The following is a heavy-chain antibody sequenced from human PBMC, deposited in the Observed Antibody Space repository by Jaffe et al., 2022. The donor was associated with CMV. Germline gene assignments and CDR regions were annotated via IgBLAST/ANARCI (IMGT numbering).Heavy chain of an antibody. D-gene: IGHD3-22*01. CDR3: ATSKHAYYYDSSGYPHEYFQH. CDR2: INPNSGGT. Sequence: QVQLVQSGAEVKKPGASVKVSCKASGYTFTGYYMHWVRQAPGQGLEWMGWINPNSGGTNYAQKFQGRVTMTRDTSISTAYMELSRLRSDDTAVYYCATSKHAYYYDSSGYPHEYFQHWGQGTLVTVSS. CDR1: GYTFTGYY. V-gene: IGHV1-2*02. J-gene: IGHJ1*01.